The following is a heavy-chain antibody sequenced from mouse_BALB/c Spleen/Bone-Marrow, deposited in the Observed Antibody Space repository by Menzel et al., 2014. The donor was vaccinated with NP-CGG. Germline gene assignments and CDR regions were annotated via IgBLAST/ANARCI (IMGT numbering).Heavy chain of an antibody. CDR3: ARGDDNYPFYAMDY. Sequence: QVHLQQPGAELVRPGSSVKISCKASGYAFSSYWMNWVKQRPGQGLEWIGQIYPGDGDTNYNGKFTGKATLTADKSSSTAYMQLSSLTSEVSAVYFCARGDDNYPFYAMDYWGQKTSVTVSS. V-gene: IGHV1-80*01. CDR2: IYPGDGDT. D-gene: IGHD2-1*01. CDR1: GYAFSSYW. J-gene: IGHJ4*01.